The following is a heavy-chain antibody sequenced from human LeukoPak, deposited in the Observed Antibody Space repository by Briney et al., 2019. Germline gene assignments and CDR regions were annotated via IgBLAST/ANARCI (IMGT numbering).Heavy chain of an antibody. CDR2: TIPIFGTA. CDR3: ARDPSAYYDSSDPEWYFDL. V-gene: IGHV1-69*13. D-gene: IGHD3-22*01. CDR1: GGTFSSYA. Sequence: ASVKVSCKASGGTFSSYAISWVRQAPDQGLEWLGGTIPIFGTANYAQKFQGRVTITADESTSTAYMELSSLRSEDTAVYYCARDPSAYYDSSDPEWYFDLWGRGTLVTVSS. J-gene: IGHJ2*01.